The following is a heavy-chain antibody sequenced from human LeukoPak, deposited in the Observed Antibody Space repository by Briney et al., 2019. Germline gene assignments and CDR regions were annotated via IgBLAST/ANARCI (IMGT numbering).Heavy chain of an antibody. CDR3: AREVYGDHRFDY. D-gene: IGHD4-17*01. Sequence: SETLSLTGTVSGGSISSGGYYWSWIRQHPGKGLEWIGDIYYSGSTYYNPSLKSRVTISVDTSKNQFSLKLSSVTAADTAVYYCAREVYGDHRFDYWGQGTLVTVSS. J-gene: IGHJ4*02. CDR2: IYYSGST. CDR1: GGSISSGGYY. V-gene: IGHV4-31*02.